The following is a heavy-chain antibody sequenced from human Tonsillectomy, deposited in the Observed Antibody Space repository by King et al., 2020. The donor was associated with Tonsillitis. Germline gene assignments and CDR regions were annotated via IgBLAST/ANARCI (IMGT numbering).Heavy chain of an antibody. Sequence: QLVQSGGGVVQPGGSLRLSCATSGFTFDDYAMHWVRQAPGKGLEWVSLISGGGGKTFYTDSVKGRFTIFRDNSKNSLYLQMNSLRTEDTALYYCVKDDQFGQTGYYYMDVWGKGTTVTVSS. CDR1: GFTFDDYA. CDR2: ISGGGGKT. D-gene: IGHD3-10*01. V-gene: IGHV3-43*02. J-gene: IGHJ6*03. CDR3: VKDDQFGQTGYYYMDV.